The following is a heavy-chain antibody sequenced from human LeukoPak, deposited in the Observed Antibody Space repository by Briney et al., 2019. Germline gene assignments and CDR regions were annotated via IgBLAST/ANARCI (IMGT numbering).Heavy chain of an antibody. V-gene: IGHV4-59*08. D-gene: IGHD4-17*01. CDR3: ARHLSTVTTWAAFDI. Sequence: SETLSLTCTVSGGSRSSYYWSWIRHPPGKGLEWIGYIYYSGSTNYNPSLKSRVTISVDTSKNQFSLNLSAVTAADTAVYYCARHLSTVTTWAAFDIWGQGTTVTVSS. CDR2: IYYSGST. J-gene: IGHJ3*02. CDR1: GGSRSSYY.